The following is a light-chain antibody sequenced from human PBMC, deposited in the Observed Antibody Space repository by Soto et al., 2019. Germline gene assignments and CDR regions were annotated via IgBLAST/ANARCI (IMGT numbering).Light chain of an antibody. CDR3: QQRSNWPT. Sequence: EIVLTQSPDTLSLSSGERATLSCRASQSVSSSLAWYQQKPGQAPRLLIYDASNRATGIPARFSGSGSGTDFTLNISSLEPEDFAVYYCQQRSNWPTFGQGTKLEIK. CDR2: DAS. J-gene: IGKJ2*01. V-gene: IGKV3-11*01. CDR1: QSVSSS.